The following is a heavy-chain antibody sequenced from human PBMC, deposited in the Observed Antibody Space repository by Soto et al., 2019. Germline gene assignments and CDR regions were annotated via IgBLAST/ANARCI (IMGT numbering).Heavy chain of an antibody. J-gene: IGHJ4*02. D-gene: IGHD6-13*01. V-gene: IGHV1-18*01. CDR3: ASIIAAACPFDY. CDR1: GYTFTSYG. Sequence: QVQLVQSGAEVKKPGASVKVSCKASGYTFTSYGISWVRQAPGQGLEWMGWISAYNGKTNSTPKLHGRVTMTIDTCTNTAYMELTSRRSDDTAVYYCASIIAAACPFDYWGQGTLVTVS. CDR2: ISAYNGKT.